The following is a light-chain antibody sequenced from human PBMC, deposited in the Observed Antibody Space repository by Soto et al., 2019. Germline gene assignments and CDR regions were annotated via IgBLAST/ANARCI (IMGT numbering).Light chain of an antibody. V-gene: IGKV3-15*01. CDR2: GAS. CDR3: HQYNNWPPRT. Sequence: EIVMTQSPATLSVSPGERATLSCRASQSVSSNLAWYQQKPGQAPRLLIYGASTRATGIPARFSGSGSGTEFTLTISSLQSEDLAVYYCHQYNNWPPRTFGQGTKVEIK. CDR1: QSVSSN. J-gene: IGKJ1*01.